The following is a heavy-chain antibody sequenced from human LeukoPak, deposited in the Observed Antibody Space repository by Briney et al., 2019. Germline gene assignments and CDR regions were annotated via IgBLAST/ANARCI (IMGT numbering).Heavy chain of an antibody. CDR2: IVTGRDV. D-gene: IGHD2-2*01. Sequence: GGSLRLSCAASGFTISSYTKNWVRQAPGKGLEWVSSIVTGRDVNYADSVKGRFTISGDSAKNSLYLQMNSLRAEDTAVYYCARRYCSSTSCLPIGYWGQGTLVTVSS. J-gene: IGHJ4*02. CDR3: ARRYCSSTSCLPIGY. V-gene: IGHV3-21*01. CDR1: GFTISSYT.